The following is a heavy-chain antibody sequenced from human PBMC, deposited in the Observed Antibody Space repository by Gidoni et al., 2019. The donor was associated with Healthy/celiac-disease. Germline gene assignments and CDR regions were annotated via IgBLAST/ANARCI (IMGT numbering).Heavy chain of an antibody. Sequence: QVQLQESGPGLVKPSETLSLTCTVSGGSVSSGSYYWSWIRQPPGKGLEWIGYIHYSGSTNYNPSLKSRVTISVDTSKNQCSLKLSSVTAADTAVYYCAVYGAYDSSGYYYLGYYFDYWGQGTLVTVSS. CDR1: GGSVSSGSYY. V-gene: IGHV4-61*01. D-gene: IGHD3-22*01. CDR3: AVYGAYDSSGYYYLGYYFDY. CDR2: IHYSGST. J-gene: IGHJ4*02.